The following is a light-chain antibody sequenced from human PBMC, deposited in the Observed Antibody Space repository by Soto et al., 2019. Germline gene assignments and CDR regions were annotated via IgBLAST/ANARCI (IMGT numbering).Light chain of an antibody. CDR1: QSVSSY. CDR2: DVS. Sequence: EIVLTQSPATLSLSPGARATLSCRASQSVSSYLTWYQQKPGQAPRLLIYDVSNRASGIPARFSGSGSVTDFTLTISSLEPEDFAVYYCQQRSDWPLTFGQGTRLEI. V-gene: IGKV3-11*01. CDR3: QQRSDWPLT. J-gene: IGKJ5*01.